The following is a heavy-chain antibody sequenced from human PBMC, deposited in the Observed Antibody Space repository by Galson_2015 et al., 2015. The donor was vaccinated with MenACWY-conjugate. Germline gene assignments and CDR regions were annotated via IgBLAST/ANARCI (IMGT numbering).Heavy chain of an antibody. Sequence: SLRLSCAASGVTVSSNYMSWVRQAPGKGLEWVAVMSHGGGFKFYADSVEGRFAISRDSSRNTLYLQMNGLRAEDTAVYYCARYNYVYYFDYWGQGTLVTVSS. CDR3: ARYNYVYYFDY. CDR1: GVTVSSNY. V-gene: IGHV3-30*03. CDR2: MSHGGGFK. D-gene: IGHD3-10*02. J-gene: IGHJ4*02.